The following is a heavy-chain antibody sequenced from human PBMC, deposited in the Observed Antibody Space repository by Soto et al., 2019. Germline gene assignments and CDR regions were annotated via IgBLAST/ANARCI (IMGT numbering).Heavy chain of an antibody. V-gene: IGHV3-30-3*01. Sequence: QVQLVASGGGVVQPGRSLRLSCAASGFAFRSHVMHWVRQAPGKGLEWVATISYEGSKDYYADSVNGRFTISRDNSKSTLLLQMNTLRRDATAVYYCARPREIYSYYYGMDAWGQGTTVRFSS. J-gene: IGHJ6*02. D-gene: IGHD1-26*01. CDR1: GFAFRSHV. CDR2: ISYEGSKD. CDR3: ARPREIYSYYYGMDA.